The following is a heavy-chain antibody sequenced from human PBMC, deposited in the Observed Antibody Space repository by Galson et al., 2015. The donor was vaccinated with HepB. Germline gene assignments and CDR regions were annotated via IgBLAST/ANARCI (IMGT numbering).Heavy chain of an antibody. D-gene: IGHD1-26*01. CDR2: IIPIFGIA. CDR3: ARDLRSGSYYYYYGMDV. Sequence: SVKVSCKASGGTFSSYAISWVRQAPGQGLEWMGGIIPIFGIANYAQKFQGRVTITADKSTSTAHMELSSLRSEDTAVYYCARDLRSGSYYYYYGMDVWGQGTTVTVSS. CDR1: GGTFSSYA. J-gene: IGHJ6*02. V-gene: IGHV1-69*10.